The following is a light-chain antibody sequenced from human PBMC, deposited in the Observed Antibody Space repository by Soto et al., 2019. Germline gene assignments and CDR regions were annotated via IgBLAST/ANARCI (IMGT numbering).Light chain of an antibody. V-gene: IGKV3-15*01. J-gene: IGKJ1*01. CDR1: QSVSSN. CDR2: GAS. Sequence: EIVMTQSPATLSVSPGERATLSCRASQSVSSNLAWYQQKPGQAPRLLIYGASTRATGIPARFSGSGSGTEFHLTISSLQSEDFAVYYCHQYNNWPPWTFGQGTKVEIK. CDR3: HQYNNWPPWT.